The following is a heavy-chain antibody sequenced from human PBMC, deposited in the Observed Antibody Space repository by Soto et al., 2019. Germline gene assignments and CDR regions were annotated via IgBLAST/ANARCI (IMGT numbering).Heavy chain of an antibody. CDR3: ARSSWRIFGVVIGWFDS. CDR1: GYSFTDYY. CDR2: INPDSGDT. Sequence: GASVKVSCKASGYSFTDYYIHWVRQAPGQGLEWMGWINPDSGDTSYAQKFQGRVTMTRDTSTNTVYMELTTLTPDDTAVYFCARSSWRIFGVVIGWFDSWGQGTLVTVSS. V-gene: IGHV1-2*02. J-gene: IGHJ5*01. D-gene: IGHD3-3*01.